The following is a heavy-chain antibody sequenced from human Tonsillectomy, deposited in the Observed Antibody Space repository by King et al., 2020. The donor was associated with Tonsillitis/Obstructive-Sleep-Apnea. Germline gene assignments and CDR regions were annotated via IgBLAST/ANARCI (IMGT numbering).Heavy chain of an antibody. D-gene: IGHD3-22*01. J-gene: IGHJ4*02. V-gene: IGHV4-39*07. Sequence: QLQESGPGLVKPSETLSLTCTVSGGSISSSSYYWGWIRQPPGQGLEWIGSIYYSGSTYYNPSLKSRVTISVDTSKNQFSLKLSSVTAADTAVYYCARDYDSSGYYGYWGQGTLVTVSS. CDR2: IYYSGST. CDR1: GGSISSSSYY. CDR3: ARDYDSSGYYGY.